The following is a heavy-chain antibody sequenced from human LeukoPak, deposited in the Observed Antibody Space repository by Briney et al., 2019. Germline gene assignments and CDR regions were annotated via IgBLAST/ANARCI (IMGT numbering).Heavy chain of an antibody. CDR3: ARGNLDFWSGYYLSYFDY. CDR1: GGSISSHY. CDR2: IYYSGST. V-gene: IGHV4-59*11. Sequence: SETLSLTCTVSGGSISSHYWSWIRQPPGKGLEWIGYIYYSGSTNYNPSLKSRVTISVDTSKNQFSLKLSSVTAADTAVYYCARGNLDFWSGYYLSYFDYWGQGTLVTLSS. J-gene: IGHJ4*02. D-gene: IGHD3-3*01.